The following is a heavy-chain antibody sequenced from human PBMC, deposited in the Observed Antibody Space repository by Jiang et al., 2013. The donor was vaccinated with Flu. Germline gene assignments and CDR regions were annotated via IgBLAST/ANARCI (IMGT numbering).Heavy chain of an antibody. CDR2: IYYSGST. D-gene: IGHD6-19*01. CDR3: ARTVAGFTFFDY. V-gene: IGHV4-59*08. CDR1: GGSISSYY. J-gene: IGHJ4*02. Sequence: GLVKPSETLSLTCTVSGGSISSYYWSWIRQPPGKGLEWIGYIYYSGSTNYNPSLKSRVTISVDTSKNQFSLKLSSVTAADTAVYYCARTVAGFTFFDYWGQGTLVTVSS.